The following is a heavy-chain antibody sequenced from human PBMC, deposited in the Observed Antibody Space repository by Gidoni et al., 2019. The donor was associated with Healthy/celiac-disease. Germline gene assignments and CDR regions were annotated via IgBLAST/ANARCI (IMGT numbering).Heavy chain of an antibody. CDR2: ISYDGSNK. Sequence: QVQLVESGGGVVQPGRSLRLSCAASGFTFISYAMPWVRQAPGKGLEWVAVISYDGSNKYYEDSVKGRFTISRDNSKNTLYLQMNSLRAEDTAVYYCARDWADIVAREAYYYYYGMDVWGQGTTVTVSS. CDR3: ARDWADIVAREAYYYYYGMDV. V-gene: IGHV3-30-3*01. J-gene: IGHJ6*02. D-gene: IGHD5-12*01. CDR1: GFTFISYA.